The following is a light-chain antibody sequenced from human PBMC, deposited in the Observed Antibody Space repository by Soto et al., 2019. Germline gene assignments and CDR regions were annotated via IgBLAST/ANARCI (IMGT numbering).Light chain of an antibody. V-gene: IGLV2-23*02. CDR1: NSDVGSYNL. Sequence: QSALTQPASVSGSPGQSITISCTGTNSDVGSYNLVSWYQQHPGRAPKLMICEVTKRPSGVSNRFSGSKSGNTASLTISGLQTEDEADYYCGSYAGSNTLIFGGGTKVTVL. CDR2: EVT. CDR3: GSYAGSNTLI. J-gene: IGLJ2*01.